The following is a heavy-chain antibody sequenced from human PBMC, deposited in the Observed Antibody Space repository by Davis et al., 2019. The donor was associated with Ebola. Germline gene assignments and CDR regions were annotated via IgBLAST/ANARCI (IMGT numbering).Heavy chain of an antibody. Sequence: ASVKVSCKSSGYTFTSYGISWVRQAPGQGLEWMGWINPHNGNTNYAQNVQGRVTMTTDTSTSTAYMEVGSLRSDDTAVYYCARAQFPTTSDHWGQGTLVTVSS. J-gene: IGHJ4*02. CDR1: GYTFTSYG. D-gene: IGHD1-1*01. CDR3: ARAQFPTTSDH. V-gene: IGHV1-18*01. CDR2: INPHNGNT.